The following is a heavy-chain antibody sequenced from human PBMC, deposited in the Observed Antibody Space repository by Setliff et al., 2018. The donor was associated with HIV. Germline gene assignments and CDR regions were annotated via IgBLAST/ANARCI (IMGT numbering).Heavy chain of an antibody. V-gene: IGHV3-74*01. CDR2: VNRDGSST. Sequence: PVGSLRLSCAASGFTFDRFWMHWVRQAPGKGLVWVSRVNRDGSSTTYADSVKDRFTISRDNAKNTLYLQMNSLRAEDTGVYYCHSGYDTEEQSYFDYWGQGALVTVSS. D-gene: IGHD5-12*01. J-gene: IGHJ4*02. CDR1: GFTFDRFW. CDR3: HSGYDTEEQSYFDY.